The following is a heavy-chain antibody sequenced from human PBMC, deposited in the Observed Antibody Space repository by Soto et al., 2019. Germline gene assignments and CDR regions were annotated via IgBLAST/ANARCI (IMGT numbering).Heavy chain of an antibody. Sequence: SQTLSLTCAISGDSVSSNSAAWNWIRQSPSRGLEWLGRTYYRSKWYNDYAVSVKSRITINPDTSKNQFSLKLSSVTAADTAVYYCASREGGYDGMDVWGQGTTVTV. CDR3: ASREGGYDGMDV. CDR2: TYYRSKWYN. D-gene: IGHD3-16*01. J-gene: IGHJ6*02. V-gene: IGHV6-1*01. CDR1: GDSVSSNSAA.